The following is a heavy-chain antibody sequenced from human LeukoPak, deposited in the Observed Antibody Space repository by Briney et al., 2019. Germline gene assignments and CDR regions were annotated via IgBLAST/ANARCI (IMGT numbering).Heavy chain of an antibody. CDR3: ARDLRLEDVEMATMMDF. Sequence: PGGSLRLSCTASGFTFTYYTMTWVRQPPGKGLEWVSSISSSRRYIYYADSAKGRFTISRDNTKNSLYLQMNTLRAEDTAVYFCARDLRLEDVEMATMMDFWGQGTLVTVSS. V-gene: IGHV3-21*01. CDR1: GFTFTYYT. CDR2: ISSSRRYI. D-gene: IGHD5-24*01. J-gene: IGHJ4*02.